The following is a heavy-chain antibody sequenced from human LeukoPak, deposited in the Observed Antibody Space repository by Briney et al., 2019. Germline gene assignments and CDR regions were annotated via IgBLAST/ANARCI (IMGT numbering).Heavy chain of an antibody. D-gene: IGHD6-25*01. V-gene: IGHV4-61*05. CDR2: IYYSGST. CDR1: GGSISSSSYY. Sequence: KPSETLSLTCTVSGGSISSSSYYWGWIRQPPGKGREWIGYIYYSGSTNYNPSLKSRVSISVDTSKNQFSLKLNSVTAADTAVYYCARGSPAAPLDYWGQGTLVTVSS. CDR3: ARGSPAAPLDY. J-gene: IGHJ4*02.